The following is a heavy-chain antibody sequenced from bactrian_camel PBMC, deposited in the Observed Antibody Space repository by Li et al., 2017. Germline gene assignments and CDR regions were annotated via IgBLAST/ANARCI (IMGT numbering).Heavy chain of an antibody. CDR3: ATDPPSTVVAACRSAAVFDY. J-gene: IGHJ6*01. CDR2: IASDGST. CDR1: LYVYSSYC. V-gene: IGHV3S53*01. Sequence: LVESGGGSVLPGGSLGLSCESSLYVYSSYCMGWFRQAPGKAREGVAAIASDGSTNYANSVQARFTISKDNAKNTLYRQMNNLRPDDTAMYYCATDPPSTVVAACRSAAVFDYWGQGTQVTVS. D-gene: IGHD6*01.